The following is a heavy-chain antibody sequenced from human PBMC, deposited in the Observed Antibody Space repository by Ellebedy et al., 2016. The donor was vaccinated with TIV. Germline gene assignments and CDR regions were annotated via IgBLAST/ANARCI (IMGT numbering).Heavy chain of an antibody. CDR3: AKGCGGSCYWEAY. J-gene: IGHJ4*02. V-gene: IGHV3-23*01. Sequence: PGGSLRLSCAASGFNFSNYAMTWVRQAPGKGLEWVSSISGGGNTYYADSVKGRFTISRDNSKNTLYLQINSLRAEDTAVYYCAKGCGGSCYWEAYWGQGTLVTVSS. D-gene: IGHD2-15*01. CDR2: ISGGGNT. CDR1: GFNFSNYA.